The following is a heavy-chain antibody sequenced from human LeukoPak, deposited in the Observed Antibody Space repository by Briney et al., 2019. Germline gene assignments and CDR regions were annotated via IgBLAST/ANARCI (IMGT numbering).Heavy chain of an antibody. V-gene: IGHV4-39*01. Sequence: SETLSLTCTVSGGSISSVNYYWGWIRQPPGKGLEWIGSIHYSGSTYHNPSLKSRVTISVDTSKNQFSLKLSSVIAADTAVYYCARHGGYDRSGYWFDPWGQGTLVTVSS. J-gene: IGHJ5*02. D-gene: IGHD3-22*01. CDR2: IHYSGST. CDR1: GGSISSVNYY. CDR3: ARHGGYDRSGYWFDP.